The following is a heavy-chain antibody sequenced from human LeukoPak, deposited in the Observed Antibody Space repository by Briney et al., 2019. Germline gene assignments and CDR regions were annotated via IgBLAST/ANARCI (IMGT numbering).Heavy chain of an antibody. J-gene: IGHJ4*02. CDR3: ARVLGTSPTAFDY. Sequence: SETLSLTCTVSGGSISSGDYYWSWIRQPPGKGLEWIGYIYYSGSTNYNPSLKSRVTISLDTSKNQFSLKLSSVTAADTAVYYCARVLGTSPTAFDYWGQGTLVTVSS. CDR1: GGSISSGDYY. V-gene: IGHV4-61*08. CDR2: IYYSGST.